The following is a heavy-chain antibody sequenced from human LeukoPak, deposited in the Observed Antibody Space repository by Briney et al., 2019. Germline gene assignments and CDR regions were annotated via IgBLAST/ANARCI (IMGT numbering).Heavy chain of an antibody. CDR1: GYTFTSYD. J-gene: IGHJ4*02. CDR2: VNPNSGNT. V-gene: IGHV1-8*01. CDR3: ARSVGGYDSSGYYLFNY. Sequence: ASVKVSCKASGYTFTSYDINWVRQATGQGLEWMGWVNPNSGNTGYAQKFQGRVTMTRNTSISTAYMELSSLRSEDTAVYYCARSVGGYDSSGYYLFNYWGQGTLVTVSS. D-gene: IGHD3-22*01.